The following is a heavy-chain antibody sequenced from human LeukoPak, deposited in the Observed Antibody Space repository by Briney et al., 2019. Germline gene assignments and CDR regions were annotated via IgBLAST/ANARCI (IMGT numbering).Heavy chain of an antibody. CDR3: AKGLWQQLPTLFDG. CDR2: ISYDGSNK. D-gene: IGHD6-13*01. Sequence: GGTLRLSCAASGFTFSSYGMHWVRQAPGKGLEWVAVISYDGSNKYYADSVKGRFTISRDNSKNTLYLQMNSLRNEDTAVYYCAKGLWQQLPTLFDGWGQGTLVTVSS. J-gene: IGHJ5*02. V-gene: IGHV3-30*18. CDR1: GFTFSSYG.